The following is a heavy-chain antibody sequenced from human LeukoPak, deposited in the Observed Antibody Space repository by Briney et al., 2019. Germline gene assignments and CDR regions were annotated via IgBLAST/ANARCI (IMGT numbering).Heavy chain of an antibody. V-gene: IGHV3-7*01. Sequence: GGSLRLSCAASGFTFSNDWMCWVRQAPGKGLERVANINQDESKKYYADSVKGRFTISRDNAKNSLYLQMSSLTAEDTAIYYCARDHAYRADYWGQGTLATVSS. J-gene: IGHJ4*02. CDR3: ARDHAYRADY. D-gene: IGHD2-2*01. CDR1: GFTFSNDW. CDR2: INQDESKK.